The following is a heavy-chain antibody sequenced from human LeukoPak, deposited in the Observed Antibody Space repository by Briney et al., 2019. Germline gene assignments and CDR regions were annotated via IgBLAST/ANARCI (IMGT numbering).Heavy chain of an antibody. V-gene: IGHV3-7*01. J-gene: IGHJ3*02. CDR1: GFTFSNYW. CDR2: INQDGSET. D-gene: IGHD3-22*01. Sequence: PGGSLRLSCAASGFTFSNYWMSWVRQAPGKGLEWVANINQDGSETYYADSVKGRFTMSRDNAKNSLFLQMNSLRAEDTAVYYCARDRDPGYYDTNGYRRVNAFDIWGQGTMVTVSS. CDR3: ARDRDPGYYDTNGYRRVNAFDI.